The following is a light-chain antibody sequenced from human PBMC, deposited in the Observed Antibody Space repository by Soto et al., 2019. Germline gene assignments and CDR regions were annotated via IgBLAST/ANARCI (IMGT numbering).Light chain of an antibody. CDR3: QQYGNSPWT. Sequence: EIVLTQSPGTLSLSPGERATLSCRASQSVSSSSLAWYQQKPGQAPRLLIYGASNRATGIPDRSSGSGSGTDFTLTISRLEPEDFAVYYCQQYGNSPWTLGQGTKVEI. J-gene: IGKJ1*01. CDR2: GAS. V-gene: IGKV3-20*01. CDR1: QSVSSSS.